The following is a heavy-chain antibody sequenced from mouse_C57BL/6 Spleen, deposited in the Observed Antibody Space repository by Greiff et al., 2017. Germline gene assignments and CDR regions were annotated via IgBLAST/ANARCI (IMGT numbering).Heavy chain of an antibody. CDR2: ISSGSSTI. D-gene: IGHD1-1*01. Sequence: EVKLMESGGGLVKPGGSLKLSCAASGFTFSDYGMHWVRQAPEKGLEWVAYISSGSSTIYYADTVKGRFTISRDNAKNTLFLQMTRLRSEDTAMYYCARPYSGSSYGDYFDYWGQGTTLTVSS. CDR3: ARPYSGSSYGDYFDY. J-gene: IGHJ2*01. CDR1: GFTFSDYG. V-gene: IGHV5-17*01.